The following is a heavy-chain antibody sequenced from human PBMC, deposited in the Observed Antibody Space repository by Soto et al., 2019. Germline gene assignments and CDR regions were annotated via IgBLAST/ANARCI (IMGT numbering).Heavy chain of an antibody. D-gene: IGHD6-19*01. J-gene: IGHJ4*02. CDR2: ISGSGPST. V-gene: IGHV3-23*01. CDR1: GFTFSSYA. Sequence: EVQLLESGGGLVQPGGSLRLSCAASGFTFSSYAMNWVRQAPGKGLEWVSVISGSGPSTYYADSVKGRFTISRDNSKNTLFLQMNSLRAEDTAVYYCAKDTRRVAVAGAFDYWGQGSLVIVSS. CDR3: AKDTRRVAVAGAFDY.